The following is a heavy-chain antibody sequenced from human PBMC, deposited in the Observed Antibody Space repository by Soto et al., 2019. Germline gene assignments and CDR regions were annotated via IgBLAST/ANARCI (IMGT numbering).Heavy chain of an antibody. CDR1: GYTFTSYG. D-gene: IGHD3-22*01. Sequence: ASVKVSCKASGYTFTSYGISWVRQAPGQGLEWMGWISAYNGNTNYAQKLQGRVTMTTGTSTSTAYMELRSLRSDDTAVYYCASRKYYYDRSGSRTLFDYWGQGTLVTVSS. CDR3: ASRKYYYDRSGSRTLFDY. J-gene: IGHJ4*02. CDR2: ISAYNGNT. V-gene: IGHV1-18*01.